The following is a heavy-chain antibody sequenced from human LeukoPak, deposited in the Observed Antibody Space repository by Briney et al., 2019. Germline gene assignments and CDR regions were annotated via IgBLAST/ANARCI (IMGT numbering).Heavy chain of an antibody. Sequence: ASVKVSCKASGGTFSSYAISWVRQAPGQGLEWMGGIIPIFGTANYAQKFQGRVTMTRNTSISTAYMELSSLRSEDTAVYYCASGEWGRGYYGSGSYHYYYYGMDVWGQGTTVTVSS. J-gene: IGHJ6*02. D-gene: IGHD3-10*01. CDR3: ASGEWGRGYYGSGSYHYYYYGMDV. CDR2: IIPIFGTA. CDR1: GGTFSSYA. V-gene: IGHV1-69*05.